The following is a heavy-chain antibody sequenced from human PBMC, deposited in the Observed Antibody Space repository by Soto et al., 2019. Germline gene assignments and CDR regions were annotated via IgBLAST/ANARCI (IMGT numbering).Heavy chain of an antibody. V-gene: IGHV6-1*01. D-gene: IGHD1-1*01. Sequence: PSQTLSLTCAISGDSVTSTTAGWNWIRQSPSRGLEWLGRTLYRSKWYNDYAVSVKSRLTINTDTSKNQFSLQLNSVTPEDTAVYYCARDHWNRPPRFDYWGPGTQGTVSS. CDR1: GDSVTSTTAG. CDR3: ARDHWNRPPRFDY. J-gene: IGHJ4*02. CDR2: TLYRSKWYN.